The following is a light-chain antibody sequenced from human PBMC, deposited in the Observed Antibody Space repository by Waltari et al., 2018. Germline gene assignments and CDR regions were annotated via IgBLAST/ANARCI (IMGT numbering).Light chain of an antibody. Sequence: QSALTQPASVSGSPGQSITISCTGTSSDVGNFNLVYWYQQYPGKAPKLMIYEVNTRPSGVSNRFSGSKSGNTASLTISGLQAEDEADYYCSSYTISSTYVFGTGTKVTVL. CDR3: SSYTISSTYV. V-gene: IGLV2-23*02. CDR1: SSDVGNFNL. CDR2: EVN. J-gene: IGLJ1*01.